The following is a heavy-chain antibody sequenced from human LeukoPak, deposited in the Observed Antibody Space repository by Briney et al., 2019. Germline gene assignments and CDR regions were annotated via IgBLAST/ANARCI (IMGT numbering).Heavy chain of an antibody. CDR3: ARVLGRQIAVAGDDY. CDR1: GYTFTGYG. CDR2: ISTYNGNT. Sequence: ASVKVSCKASGYTFTGYGVRWVRQAPGQGLEWMGWISTYNGNTHYVQNLQDRVAMTTDASTSTAFMELRSLRSDDTAVYYCARVLGRQIAVAGDDYWGQGTLVTVSS. D-gene: IGHD6-19*01. V-gene: IGHV1-18*01. J-gene: IGHJ4*02.